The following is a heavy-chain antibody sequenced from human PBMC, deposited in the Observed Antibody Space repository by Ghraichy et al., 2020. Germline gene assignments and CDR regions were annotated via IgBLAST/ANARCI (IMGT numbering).Heavy chain of an antibody. Sequence: SVKVSCKASGGTFSSYAISWVRQAPGQGLEWMGGIIPIFGTANYAQKFQGRVTITADESTSTAYMELSSLRSEDTAVYYCARSRAFSGSSDAFDIWGQGTMVTVSS. J-gene: IGHJ3*02. CDR1: GGTFSSYA. CDR3: ARSRAFSGSSDAFDI. D-gene: IGHD3-22*01. CDR2: IIPIFGTA. V-gene: IGHV1-69*13.